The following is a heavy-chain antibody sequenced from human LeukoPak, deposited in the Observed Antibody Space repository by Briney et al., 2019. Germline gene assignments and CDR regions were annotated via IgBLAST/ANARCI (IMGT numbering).Heavy chain of an antibody. D-gene: IGHD3-10*01. Sequence: PGGSLRLSCAASGFTFSDYYTSWIRQAPGKGREWVSYISSSGSTIYYADSVKGRFTISRDNAKNSLYLQMNSLRAEDTAVYYCARDRGGPYYYYMDVWGKGTTVTVSS. CDR3: ARDRGGPYYYYMDV. CDR2: ISSSGSTI. J-gene: IGHJ6*03. CDR1: GFTFSDYY. V-gene: IGHV3-11*04.